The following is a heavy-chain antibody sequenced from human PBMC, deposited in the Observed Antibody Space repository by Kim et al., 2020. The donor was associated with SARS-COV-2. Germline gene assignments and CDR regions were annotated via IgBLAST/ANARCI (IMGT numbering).Heavy chain of an antibody. V-gene: IGHV4-59*13. CDR1: GGSISSYY. J-gene: IGHJ6*02. Sequence: SETLSLTCTVSGGSISSYYWSWIRQPPGKGLEWIGYIYYSGSTNYNPSLKSRVTISVDKSKNQFSLKLSSVTAADTAVYYCARTRGYSGYDYPFYYYYGMDVWGQGTTVTVSS. CDR2: IYYSGST. D-gene: IGHD5-12*01. CDR3: ARTRGYSGYDYPFYYYYGMDV.